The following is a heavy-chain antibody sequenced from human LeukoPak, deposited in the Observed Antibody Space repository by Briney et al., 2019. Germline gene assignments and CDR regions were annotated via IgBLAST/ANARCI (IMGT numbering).Heavy chain of an antibody. Sequence: SETLSLTCTVSDSSITSDFYWGWLRQPPGKGLEWIGSFYNSGKTYYKPSLESRVTISMDTSKKQFSLKVSSVTAADTAVYYCATRGGGRGIAAAGDFDYWGQGIPVTVST. CDR2: FYNSGKT. V-gene: IGHV4-38-2*02. CDR3: ATRGGGRGIAAAGDFDY. J-gene: IGHJ4*02. D-gene: IGHD6-13*01. CDR1: DSSITSDFY.